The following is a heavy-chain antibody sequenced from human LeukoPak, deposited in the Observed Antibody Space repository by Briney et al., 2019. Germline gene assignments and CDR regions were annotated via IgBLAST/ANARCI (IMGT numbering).Heavy chain of an antibody. CDR2: INPNSGGT. Sequence: ASVKVSCKAPGYTFTGYYMHWVRQAPGQGLEWMGWINPNSGGTNYAQKFQGRVTMTRDTSISTAYMELSRLRSDDTAVHYCARGDSYSRTEDYWGQGTLVTVSS. J-gene: IGHJ4*02. V-gene: IGHV1-2*02. CDR3: ARGDSYSRTEDY. CDR1: GYTFTGYY. D-gene: IGHD6-13*01.